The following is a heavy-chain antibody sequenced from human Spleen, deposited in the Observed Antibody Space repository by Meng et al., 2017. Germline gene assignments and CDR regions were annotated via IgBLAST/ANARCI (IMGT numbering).Heavy chain of an antibody. V-gene: IGHV3-53*01. Sequence: EVQLVESGGGLIQPGGSLRLSCVASGFTVSNYYMSWVRQAPGKGLEWVSVIYSGGGTHYADSVEGRFTISRDNSKNTLYLQMNSLRAEDTAVYYCARGYSSGWYADYWGQGTLVTVSS. CDR1: GFTVSNYY. CDR2: IYSGGGT. CDR3: ARGYSSGWYADY. J-gene: IGHJ4*02. D-gene: IGHD6-19*01.